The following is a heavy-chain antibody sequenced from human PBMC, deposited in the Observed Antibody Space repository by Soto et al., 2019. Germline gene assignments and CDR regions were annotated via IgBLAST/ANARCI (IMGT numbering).Heavy chain of an antibody. V-gene: IGHV3-30*18. CDR1: GFTFSSYG. CDR3: AKDPIFGVVTPPTWFDP. J-gene: IGHJ5*02. CDR2: ISYDGSNK. Sequence: QVQLVESGGGVVQPGRSLRLSCAASGFTFSSYGMHWVRQAPGKGLEWVAVISYDGSNKYYADSVKGRFTISRDNSKNTLYLQMHSLRAEDTAVYYGAKDPIFGVVTPPTWFDPWGQGTLVTVSS. D-gene: IGHD3-3*01.